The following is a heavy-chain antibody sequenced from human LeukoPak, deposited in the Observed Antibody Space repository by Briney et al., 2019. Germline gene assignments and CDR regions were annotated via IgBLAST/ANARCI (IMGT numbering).Heavy chain of an antibody. J-gene: IGHJ4*02. CDR2: ISCDSGSI. CDR3: AKSHSSGWYEVGTAIDY. Sequence: PGGPLRLSCEASGFTFDDYAMHWVRQAPGKGLEWGSGISCDSGSIGYTDSGKGRFTISRYNAKNTLYLQMNSLRAEDMALYYCAKSHSSGWYEVGTAIDYWGQGTLVTVSS. CDR1: GFTFDDYA. D-gene: IGHD6-19*01. V-gene: IGHV3-9*03.